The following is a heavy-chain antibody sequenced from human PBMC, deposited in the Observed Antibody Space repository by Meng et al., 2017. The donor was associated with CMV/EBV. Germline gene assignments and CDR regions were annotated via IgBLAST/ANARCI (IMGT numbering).Heavy chain of an antibody. J-gene: IGHJ5*02. V-gene: IGHV3-20*04. Sequence: GESLKISCAASGFTFDDYGMSWVRQAPGKGLGWVSGINWNGGSTGYADSVKGRFTISRDNAKNSLYLQMNSLRAEDTALYYCARVRGGNSGWFDPWGQGTLVTVSS. CDR1: GFTFDDYG. CDR2: INWNGGST. CDR3: ARVRGGNSGWFDP. D-gene: IGHD4-23*01.